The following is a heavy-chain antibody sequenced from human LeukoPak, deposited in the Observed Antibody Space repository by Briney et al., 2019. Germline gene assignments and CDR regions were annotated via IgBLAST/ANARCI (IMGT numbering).Heavy chain of an antibody. CDR2: IYYSGST. V-gene: IGHV4-59*01. D-gene: IGHD5-12*01. Sequence: PSETPSLTCTVSGGSISSYYWSWIRQPPGKGLEWIGYIYYSGSTNYNPSLKSRVTISVDTSKNQFSLKLSSVTAADTAVYYCARDDSSGFLDYWGQGTLVTVSS. CDR3: ARDDSSGFLDY. J-gene: IGHJ4*02. CDR1: GGSISSYY.